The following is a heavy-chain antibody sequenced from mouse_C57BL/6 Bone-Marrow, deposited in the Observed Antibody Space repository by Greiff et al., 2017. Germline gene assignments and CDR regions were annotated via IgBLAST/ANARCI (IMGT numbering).Heavy chain of an antibody. CDR3: AGRSYYYGSSLYYYAMDY. D-gene: IGHD1-1*01. CDR1: GYTFTSYG. CDR2: IYPSSGNT. V-gene: IGHV1-81*01. Sequence: VKLMESGAELARPGASVKLSCKASGYTFTSYGISWVKQRTGQGLEWIGEIYPSSGNTYYNEKFKGKATLTADTSSSTSYMELRSLTSEDSAVYYCAGRSYYYGSSLYYYAMDYWGQGTSVTVSS. J-gene: IGHJ4*01.